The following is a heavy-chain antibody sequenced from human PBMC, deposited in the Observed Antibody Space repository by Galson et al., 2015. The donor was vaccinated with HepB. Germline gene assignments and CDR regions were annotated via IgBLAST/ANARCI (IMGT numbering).Heavy chain of an antibody. CDR2: IYPGDSDT. CDR3: ARQKGEGKQWLVQVWDWYFDL. D-gene: IGHD6-19*01. Sequence: QSGAEVKKPGESLKISCKGSGYSFTSYWIGWVRQMPGKGLEWMGIIYPGDSDTRYSPSFQGQVTISADKSISTAYLQWSSLKASDPAMYYCARQKGEGKQWLVQVWDWYFDLWGRGTLVTVSS. J-gene: IGHJ2*01. CDR1: GYSFTSYW. V-gene: IGHV5-51*01.